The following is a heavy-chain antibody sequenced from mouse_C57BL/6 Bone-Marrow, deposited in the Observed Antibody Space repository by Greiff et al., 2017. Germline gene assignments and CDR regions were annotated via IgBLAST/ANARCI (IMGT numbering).Heavy chain of an antibody. Sequence: EVQLQESGAELVRPGASVKLSCTASGFNIKDDYMHWVKQRPEQGLEWIGWIDPENGDTAYAPKFQGKATITADTASNTAYLQLSSLTSEDTAVYYCTPYYYGSSLYRDVWGKGTTVTVSS. V-gene: IGHV14-4*01. CDR3: TPYYYGSSLYRDV. CDR2: IDPENGDT. J-gene: IGHJ1*03. CDR1: GFNIKDDY. D-gene: IGHD1-1*01.